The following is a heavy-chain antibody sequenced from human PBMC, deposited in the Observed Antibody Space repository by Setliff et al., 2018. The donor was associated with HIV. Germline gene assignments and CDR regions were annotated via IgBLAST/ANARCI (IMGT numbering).Heavy chain of an antibody. CDR1: GASISGFY. CDR2: IYTSGSV. J-gene: IGHJ4*02. D-gene: IGHD2-21*02. CDR3: ARLSGDYYYFDY. V-gene: IGHV4-4*09. Sequence: SETLSLTCTVSGASISGFYWSWIRQPPGKGLEWIGYIYTSGSVNYNPSLNSRVTISVDTSKNQFSLRLTSVTAADTAVYYCARLSGDYYYFDYWGQGTLVTVSS.